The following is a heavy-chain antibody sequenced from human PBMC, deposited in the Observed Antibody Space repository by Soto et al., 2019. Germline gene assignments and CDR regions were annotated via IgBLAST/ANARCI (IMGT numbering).Heavy chain of an antibody. Sequence: QVQLVESGGGVVQPGRSLRLSCAASGFTFSSYAMHWVRQAPGKGLEWVAVISYDGSNKYYADSGKGRFTISGDNSKTTLYLQMSSLRAEDTAVYYCARGKSGWRGQQLGHAKYYYGMDVWGQGTTVTVSS. CDR2: ISYDGSNK. CDR1: GFTFSSYA. CDR3: ARGKSGWRGQQLGHAKYYYGMDV. J-gene: IGHJ6*02. D-gene: IGHD6-13*01. V-gene: IGHV3-30-3*01.